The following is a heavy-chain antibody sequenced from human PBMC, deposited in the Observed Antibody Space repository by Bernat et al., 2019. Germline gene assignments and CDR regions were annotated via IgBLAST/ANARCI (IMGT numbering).Heavy chain of an antibody. D-gene: IGHD6-19*01. V-gene: IGHV3-33*01. CDR1: GFTFSSYG. J-gene: IGHJ4*02. CDR3: ARDIVGSAGTSFDY. CDR2: IWYDGSNK. Sequence: QVQLVESGGGVVQPGRSLRLSCAASGFTFSSYGMHWVRQAPGKGLEWVAVIWYDGSNKYHADSVKGRFTISRDNSKNTLYLQMNSLRAEDTAVYYCARDIVGSAGTSFDYWGQGTLVTVSS.